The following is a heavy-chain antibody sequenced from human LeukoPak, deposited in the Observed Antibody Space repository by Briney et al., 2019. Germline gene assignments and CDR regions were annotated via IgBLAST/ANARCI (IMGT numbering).Heavy chain of an antibody. Sequence: GGSLRLFCAASGFTFSSYAMHWVRQAPGKGLEWVAVISYDGSNKYYADSVKGRFTISRDNSKNTLYLQMNSLRAEDTAVYYCAREIVVVVAATPSDYWGQGTLVTVSS. CDR1: GFTFSSYA. CDR2: ISYDGSNK. CDR3: AREIVVVVAATPSDY. J-gene: IGHJ4*02. V-gene: IGHV3-30-3*01. D-gene: IGHD2-15*01.